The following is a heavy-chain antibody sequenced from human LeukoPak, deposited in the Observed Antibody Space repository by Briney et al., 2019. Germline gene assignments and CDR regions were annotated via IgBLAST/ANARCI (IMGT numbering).Heavy chain of an antibody. D-gene: IGHD5-12*01. J-gene: IGHJ4*02. CDR1: GGSISSYY. CDR3: ARHSKANYFDY. Sequence: SETLSLTCTVSGGSISSYYWSWIRQPPGKGLEWIGYIYYSGSTNYNPSLKSRVTISVDTSKNQCSLKLSSVTAADTAVYYCARHSKANYFDYWGQGTLVTVSS. V-gene: IGHV4-59*08. CDR2: IYYSGST.